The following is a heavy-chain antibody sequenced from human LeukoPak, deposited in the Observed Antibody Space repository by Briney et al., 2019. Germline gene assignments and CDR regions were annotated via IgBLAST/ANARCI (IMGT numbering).Heavy chain of an antibody. D-gene: IGHD3-22*01. V-gene: IGHV4-39*07. CDR1: GGSISSSSYY. CDR3: ARDNMIVVANNWFDP. CDR2: IYYSGST. J-gene: IGHJ5*02. Sequence: SETLSLTCAVSGGSISSSSYYWGWIRQPPGKGLEWIGSIYYSGSTYYNPSLKSRVTISVDTSKNQFSLKLSSVTAADTAVYYCARDNMIVVANNWFDPWGQGTLVTVSS.